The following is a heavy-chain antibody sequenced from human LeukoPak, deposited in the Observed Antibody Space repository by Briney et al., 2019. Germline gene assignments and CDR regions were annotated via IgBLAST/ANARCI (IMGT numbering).Heavy chain of an antibody. D-gene: IGHD2-15*01. CDR1: GFTFSSYS. V-gene: IGHV3-21*01. Sequence: KPGGSLRLSCAASGFTFSSYSMNWVRQAPGKGLEWVSSISSSSYIYYADSVKGRFTISRDNAKNSLYLQMNSLRAEDTAVYYCARDGWPEDAFDIWGQGTMVTVSS. J-gene: IGHJ3*02. CDR3: ARDGWPEDAFDI. CDR2: ISSSSYI.